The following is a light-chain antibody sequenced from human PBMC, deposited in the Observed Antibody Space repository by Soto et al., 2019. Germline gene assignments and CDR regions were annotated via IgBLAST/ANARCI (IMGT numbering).Light chain of an antibody. CDR3: SSYTSSSADVL. J-gene: IGLJ2*01. V-gene: IGLV2-14*01. CDR2: DVS. CDR1: SSDVGGYNY. Sequence: QSALTQPASVSGSPGQSITISCTGTSSDVGGYNYVSWYQQHPGKAPKLMIYDVSNRPSGVSNRFSGSKSDNTASLTISGLQAEDEADYYCSSYTSSSADVLFGGGTKVTVL.